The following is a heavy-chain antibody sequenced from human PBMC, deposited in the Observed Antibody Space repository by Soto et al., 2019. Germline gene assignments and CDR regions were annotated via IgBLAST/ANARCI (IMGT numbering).Heavy chain of an antibody. CDR2: IYSGGST. Sequence: PGGSLRLSCAASGFTVSSNYMSWVRQAPGKGLERVSVIYSGGSTYYADSVKGRFTISSDNSKNTLYLHMNSLRAEDTAVYYCARGFGIAAAGPENGPYYYYMDVWGKGTMVTVSS. CDR3: ARGFGIAAAGPENGPYYYYMDV. V-gene: IGHV3-66*01. CDR1: GFTVSSNY. D-gene: IGHD6-13*01. J-gene: IGHJ6*03.